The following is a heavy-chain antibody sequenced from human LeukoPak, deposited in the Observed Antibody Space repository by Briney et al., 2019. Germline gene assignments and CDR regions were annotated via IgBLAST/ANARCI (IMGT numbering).Heavy chain of an antibody. J-gene: IGHJ2*01. CDR2: IYYSGST. V-gene: IGHV4-59*12. CDR3: ARDRAYGDYGWYFDL. Sequence: GSLRLSCAASGFTFSSYWMSWIRQPPGKGLEWIGYIYYSGSTNYNPSLKSRVTISVDTSKNQFSLKLSSVTAADTAVYYCARDRAYGDYGWYFDLWGRGTLVTVSS. D-gene: IGHD4-17*01. CDR1: GFTFSSYW.